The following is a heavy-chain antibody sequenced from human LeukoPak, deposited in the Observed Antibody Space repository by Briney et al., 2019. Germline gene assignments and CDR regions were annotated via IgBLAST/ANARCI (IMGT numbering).Heavy chain of an antibody. J-gene: IGHJ4*02. CDR1: YS. D-gene: IGHD3-10*01. CDR2: ISSGSSII. Sequence: YSXXWVRQAXXXXLEXVSYISSGSSIIYYADSVKGRFTISRDNAKNSLYLQMNSLRAEDTAVYYCARELRYYYGSGYWGQGTLVTVSS. CDR3: ARELRYYYGSGY. V-gene: IGHV3-48*01.